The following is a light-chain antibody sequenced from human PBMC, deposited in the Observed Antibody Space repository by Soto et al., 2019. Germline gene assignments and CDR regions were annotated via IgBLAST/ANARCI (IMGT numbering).Light chain of an antibody. Sequence: DIQMTQSPSSLSATVGDRVTITCRASQGISTSLNWYQQKPGKAPKLLIYAASSLQSGVPSRFSGSGSGTEFTLTISSLQPEDFATYYCQQLRSYPSTSAGPTKADI. CDR3: QQLRSYPST. J-gene: IGKJ4*01. CDR1: QGISTS. CDR2: AAS. V-gene: IGKV1-17*01.